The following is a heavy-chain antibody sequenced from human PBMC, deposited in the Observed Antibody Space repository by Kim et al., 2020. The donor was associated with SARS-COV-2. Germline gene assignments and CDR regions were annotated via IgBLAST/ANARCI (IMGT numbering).Heavy chain of an antibody. D-gene: IGHD3-3*01. CDR3: ARVRKNDFGSGYSSGMDG. J-gene: IGHJ6*02. CDR1: GFTFSSYD. CDR2: IWNDGSNK. Sequence: GGSLRLSCAASGFTFSSYDIPWVRQAPGKGLEWVAVIWNDGSNKYYADSVKGRFTISRDNSKNTLYLQMNSLRAEDTAVYYCARVRKNDFGSGYSSGMDGWGQRTTVTLSS. V-gene: IGHV3-33*08.